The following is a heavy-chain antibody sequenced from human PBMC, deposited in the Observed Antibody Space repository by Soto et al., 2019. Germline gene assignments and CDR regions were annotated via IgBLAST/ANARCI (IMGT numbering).Heavy chain of an antibody. Sequence: SETLSLTCTVSGGSISSGDYYWSWIRQPPGKGLEWIGYIYYSGSTYYNPSLKSRVTISVDTSKNQFSLKLSSVTAADTAVYYCARDLPKATVTTFYYYYGMDVWGQGTTVTVSS. CDR1: GGSISSGDYY. V-gene: IGHV4-30-4*01. J-gene: IGHJ6*02. CDR3: ARDLPKATVTTFYYYYGMDV. CDR2: IYYSGST. D-gene: IGHD4-4*01.